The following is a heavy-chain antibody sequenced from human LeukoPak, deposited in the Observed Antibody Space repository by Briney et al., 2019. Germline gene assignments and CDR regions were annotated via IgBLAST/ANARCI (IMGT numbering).Heavy chain of an antibody. J-gene: IGHJ4*02. V-gene: IGHV3-7*01. D-gene: IGHD3-3*01. CDR2: IKQDASER. CDR3: ATDGGPFDH. Sequence: GGSLRLSCAASGFTFRKYWMSWVRQAPGKGLEWVANIKQDASERYYVDSVRGRFTISRDNTRNSQYLQMNSLRVEDTAMYYCATDGGPFDHWGQGILVTVSS. CDR1: GFTFRKYW.